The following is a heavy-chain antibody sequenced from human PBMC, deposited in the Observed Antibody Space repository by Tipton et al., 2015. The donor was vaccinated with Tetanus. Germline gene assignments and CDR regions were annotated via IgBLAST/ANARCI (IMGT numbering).Heavy chain of an antibody. CDR2: INPNGGGAT. Sequence: QVQLVQSGPEVKKPGASVKVSCTASGYTFTGNYIHWVRQAPGQRLEWMAWINPNGGGATDVARNFQGRVTVTRDASVRTAYMELSGLSPDDTAVYFCARATANSAFDFWGQGTRVIVSS. CDR3: ARATANSAFDF. D-gene: IGHD2-21*02. CDR1: GYTFTGNY. V-gene: IGHV1-2*02. J-gene: IGHJ4*02.